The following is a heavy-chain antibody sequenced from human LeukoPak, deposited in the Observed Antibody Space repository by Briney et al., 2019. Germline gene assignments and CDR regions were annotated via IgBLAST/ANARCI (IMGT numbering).Heavy chain of an antibody. J-gene: IGHJ6*03. D-gene: IGHD1-26*01. CDR2: INPSCGST. V-gene: IGHV1-46*01. CDR3: ARGDTFSYSMDV. CDR1: GYTCTSYY. Sequence: ASVKVSCKASGYTCTSYYMHWVRHAPGQGLEWMGIINPSCGSTSYAQKFQGRVTMTTDTSTSTVYMELSSLRSEDTAVYYCARGDTFSYSMDVWGKGTTVTVSS.